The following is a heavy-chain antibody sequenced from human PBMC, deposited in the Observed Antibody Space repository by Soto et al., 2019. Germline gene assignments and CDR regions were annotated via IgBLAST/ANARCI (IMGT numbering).Heavy chain of an antibody. CDR1: GFTFSSYD. V-gene: IGHV3-13*01. Sequence: GSLRLSCAASGFTFSSYDMHWVRQATGKGLEWVSAIGTAGDTYYPGSVKGRFTISRENAKNSLYLQMNSLRAGDTAVYYCAREYCSGGSCYFAPWGQGTLVTVSS. D-gene: IGHD2-15*01. CDR3: AREYCSGGSCYFAP. J-gene: IGHJ5*02. CDR2: IGTAGDT.